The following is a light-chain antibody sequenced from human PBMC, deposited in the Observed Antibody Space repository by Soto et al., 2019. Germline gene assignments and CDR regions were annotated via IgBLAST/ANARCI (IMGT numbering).Light chain of an antibody. Sequence: DIQITQSPSTLSASVGDRVTITCRASQSINNWLSWYQQKPGKAPKILIYKASSLESGVPSRFSGSGSGTEFTLSISSLQPDDFATYYCQQYHTDSTFGQGTQVDIK. CDR2: KAS. V-gene: IGKV1-5*03. J-gene: IGKJ1*01. CDR3: QQYHTDST. CDR1: QSINNW.